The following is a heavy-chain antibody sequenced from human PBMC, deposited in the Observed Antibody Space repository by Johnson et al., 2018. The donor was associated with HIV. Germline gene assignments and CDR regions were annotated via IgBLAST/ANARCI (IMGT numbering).Heavy chain of an antibody. CDR1: GFTFASSA. Sequence: MQSVESGGGVVQPGRSLRLSCAASGFTFASSAMSWARQAPGKGLEWVSAISDSGSTYYADSVKGRFTISRDNSNNMVYLQMDSLRPEDTAVYYCARDGRDLVTRGAFDIWGQGTMVTVSS. CDR2: ISDSGST. V-gene: IGHV3-23*04. J-gene: IGHJ3*02. D-gene: IGHD5-18*01. CDR3: ARDGRDLVTRGAFDI.